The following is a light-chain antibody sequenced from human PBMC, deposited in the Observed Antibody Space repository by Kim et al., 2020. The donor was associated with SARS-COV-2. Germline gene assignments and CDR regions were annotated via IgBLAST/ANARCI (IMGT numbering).Light chain of an antibody. CDR2: GKN. CDR3: QSRDSSDKVV. CDR1: SLRSYY. V-gene: IGLV3-19*01. J-gene: IGLJ2*01. Sequence: VPWDHTVRITCQGDSLRSYYASWNQQKPGQAPVLVIYGKNNRPSGIPDRFSGSSSGNTASLTITGAQAEDEADYYCQSRDSSDKVVFGGGTQLTVL.